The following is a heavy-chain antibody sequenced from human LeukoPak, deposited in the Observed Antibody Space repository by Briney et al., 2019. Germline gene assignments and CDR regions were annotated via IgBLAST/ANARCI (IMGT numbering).Heavy chain of an antibody. D-gene: IGHD6-13*01. V-gene: IGHV3-21*01. CDR1: GFLFSNYR. Sequence: PGGSLRLSCAASGFLFSNYRMNWVRQAPGKGLEWVSSIGSRGTYIYYADSVKGRFTISRDNAKNSLYLEMNSLRADDTAVYYCARDRSSSWYSDWRQGTLVTVSS. CDR3: ARDRSSSWYSD. CDR2: IGSRGTYI. J-gene: IGHJ4*02.